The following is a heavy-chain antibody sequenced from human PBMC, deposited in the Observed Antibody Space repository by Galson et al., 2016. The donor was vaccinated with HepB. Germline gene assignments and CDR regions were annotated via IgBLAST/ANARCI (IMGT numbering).Heavy chain of an antibody. CDR1: EFSFSYYE. CDR3: AKAHYGSSSAPPGY. Sequence: SLRLSCAASEFSFSYYEMNWVRQAPGKGLEWVSYISDTGRTTNYADSVKGRFTISRDNAKNSLYLQMNSLRAEDTAVYYCAKAHYGSSSAPPGYWGQGTLVTVSS. J-gene: IGHJ4*02. CDR2: ISDTGRTT. V-gene: IGHV3-48*03. D-gene: IGHD6-6*01.